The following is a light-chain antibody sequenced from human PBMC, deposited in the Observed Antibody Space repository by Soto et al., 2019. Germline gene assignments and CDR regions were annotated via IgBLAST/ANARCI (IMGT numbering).Light chain of an antibody. J-gene: IGLJ1*01. CDR2: DDS. Sequence: SYELTQPPSVSVAPGQTARITCGGNNIGRKSVHWYQQKPGQPPVLVVYDDSDRPSGIPERFSGSNSGNTATLTISRVEAGDEADYYCQVWDNNSDHPGVFGAATKLTVL. CDR1: NIGRKS. CDR3: QVWDNNSDHPGV. V-gene: IGLV3-21*02.